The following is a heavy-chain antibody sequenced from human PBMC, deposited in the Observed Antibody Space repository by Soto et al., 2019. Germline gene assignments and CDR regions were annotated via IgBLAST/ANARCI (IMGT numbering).Heavy chain of an antibody. J-gene: IGHJ6*02. Sequence: QVQMQESGPGLVKASGTLSLTCAVSGASFTTGHWWTWVRQSPGKGLEWIGEIYQSGITNYNPSLSSRLTISMDKSKNHLSLKLTSVTAADTALYYCARGFSFSDSPGNDQIYFYYGLDVWGQGTTVTISS. CDR3: ARGFSFSDSPGNDQIYFYYGLDV. V-gene: IGHV4-4*02. D-gene: IGHD3-22*01. CDR2: IYQSGIT. CDR1: GASFTTGHW.